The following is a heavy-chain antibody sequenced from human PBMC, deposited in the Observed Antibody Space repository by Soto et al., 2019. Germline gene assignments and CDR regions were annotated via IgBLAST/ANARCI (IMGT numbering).Heavy chain of an antibody. CDR2: IYPDDSDT. J-gene: IGHJ4*02. D-gene: IGHD6-13*01. V-gene: IGHV5-51*01. CDR3: ARRGSSSWYYNY. CDR1: GHIFSNYW. Sequence: GESLKISCKGSGHIFSNYWIAWVRQMPGKGLEWMGRIYPDDSDTRYGPSFQGQVTISADKSISTAYLQWSSLKASDTAMYYCARRGSSSWYYNYWGQGTLVTVSS.